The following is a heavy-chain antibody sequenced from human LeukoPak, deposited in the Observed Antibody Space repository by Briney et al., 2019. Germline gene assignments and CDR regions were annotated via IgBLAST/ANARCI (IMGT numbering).Heavy chain of an antibody. Sequence: GGSLRLSCAASGFTFSSYGMHWVRQAPGKGLEWVAVIWYDGSNKYYADSVKGRFTISRDNSKNTLYLQMNSLRAEDTAVYYCARDGRDSSGWEFDYWGQGTLVTVSS. CDR3: ARDGRDSSGWEFDY. D-gene: IGHD6-19*01. J-gene: IGHJ4*02. CDR2: IWYDGSNK. CDR1: GFTFSSYG. V-gene: IGHV3-33*01.